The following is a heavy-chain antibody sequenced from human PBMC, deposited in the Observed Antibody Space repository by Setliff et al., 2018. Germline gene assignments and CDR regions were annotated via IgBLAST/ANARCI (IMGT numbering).Heavy chain of an antibody. CDR1: GYSLSFYW. CDR3: ARHGGSGISFDY. D-gene: IGHD3-10*01. CDR2: IYPGDSDT. Sequence: GASLKISCKGSGYSLSFYWIGWVRQMPGKGLEWMWIIYPGDSDTSSILSFKGQVTISADKSSSTAYLQWSSLKASDSAKYYCARHGGSGISFDYWGQGTLVTVSS. V-gene: IGHV5-51*01. J-gene: IGHJ4*02.